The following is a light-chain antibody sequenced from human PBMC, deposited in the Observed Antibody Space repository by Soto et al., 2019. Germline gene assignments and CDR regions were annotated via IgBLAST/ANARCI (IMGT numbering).Light chain of an antibody. V-gene: IGKV3-20*01. CDR3: QQYGISPPIT. CDR1: QSVSSSY. CDR2: GAS. J-gene: IGKJ5*01. Sequence: VLTQSPGTLSLSPGERATLSCRASQSVSSSYFAWYQQKPGQAPRLLIYGASSRATGIPDRFSGSGSGTDFTLTISRLEPEDFAVYYCQQYGISPPITFGQGTRLEMK.